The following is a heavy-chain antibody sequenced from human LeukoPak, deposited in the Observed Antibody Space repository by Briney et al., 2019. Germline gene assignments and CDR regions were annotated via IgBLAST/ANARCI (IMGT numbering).Heavy chain of an antibody. CDR1: GGSISSSTYC. V-gene: IGHV4-39*07. CDR2: MSYSGST. CDR3: ARDGYSGNDGL. D-gene: IGHD5-12*01. Sequence: SETLSLTCTVSGGSISSSTYCWGWIRQPPGKGLEWIGSMSYSGSTYYNPSLSLKSRVTISVDTSKKQFSLRLSSVTAADTAVYYCARDGYSGNDGLWGQGTLVTVSS. J-gene: IGHJ4*02.